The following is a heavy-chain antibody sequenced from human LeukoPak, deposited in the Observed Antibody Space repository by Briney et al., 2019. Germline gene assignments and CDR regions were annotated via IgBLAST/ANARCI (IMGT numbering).Heavy chain of an antibody. CDR2: IYSGGSP. CDR1: GFTVSSTY. J-gene: IGHJ4*02. Sequence: PGGSLRLSCAASGFTVSSTYMSWVRQAPGKGLEWVSVIYSGGSPFYAGSVKGRFTISRDISKNTVYLQMNSLRAEDTAVYHCARGGPFTGTISTPRASDYWGQGTLVTVSS. CDR3: ARGGPFTGTISTPRASDY. D-gene: IGHD1-7*01. V-gene: IGHV3-66*01.